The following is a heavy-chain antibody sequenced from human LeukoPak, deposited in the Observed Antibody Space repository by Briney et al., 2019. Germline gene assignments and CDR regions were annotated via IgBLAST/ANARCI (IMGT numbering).Heavy chain of an antibody. CDR3: ARLVPAALQTGWFDP. CDR1: GGSISSYY. Sequence: PSETLSLTCTVSGGSISSYYWSWIRQPPGKGLEWIGYIYTSGSTNYNPSLKSRVTISVDTSKNQFPLKLSSVTAADTAVYYCARLVPAALQTGWFDPWGQGTLVTVSS. D-gene: IGHD2-2*01. J-gene: IGHJ5*02. CDR2: IYTSGST. V-gene: IGHV4-4*09.